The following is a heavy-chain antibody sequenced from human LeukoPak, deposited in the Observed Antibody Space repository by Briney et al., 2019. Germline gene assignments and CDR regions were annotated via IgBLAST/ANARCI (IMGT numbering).Heavy chain of an antibody. J-gene: IGHJ4*02. CDR2: ISTTSSYT. CDR1: GFTFSAYY. CDR3: ARGIAAAANYFDY. V-gene: IGHV3-11*05. Sequence: GESLRLSCAASGFTFSAYYMSWIRQAPGKGLEWVSYISTTSSYTNHADSVKGRFTISRDNAKNSLYLQMNSLRAEDTAVYYCARGIAAAANYFDYWGLGTLVTVSS. D-gene: IGHD6-13*01.